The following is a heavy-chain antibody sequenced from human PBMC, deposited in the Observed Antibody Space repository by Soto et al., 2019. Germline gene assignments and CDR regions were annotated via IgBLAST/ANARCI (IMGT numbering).Heavy chain of an antibody. D-gene: IGHD6-6*01. CDR2: ISSAVNT. CDR3: AKQVRDGTSSPYYFDY. CDR1: GFTFSNYA. V-gene: IGHV3-23*01. J-gene: IGHJ4*02. Sequence: PWGSLRLSCAGSGFTFSNYAIIFFRHSPFKGLEWVSAISSAVNTYYADSVKGRFTISRDNSKNTLSLQMNSLRAEDTAVYYCAKQVRDGTSSPYYFDYWGQGTLVTVSS.